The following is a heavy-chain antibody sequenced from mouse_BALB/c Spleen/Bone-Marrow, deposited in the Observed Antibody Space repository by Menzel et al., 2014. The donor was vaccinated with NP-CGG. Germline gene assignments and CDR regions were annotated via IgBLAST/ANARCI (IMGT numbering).Heavy chain of an antibody. CDR1: GYSITSDYA. D-gene: IGHD1-1*01. V-gene: IGHV3-2*02. CDR3: ARDNYYGSSY. CDR2: ISYSGST. Sequence: VQLQQSGPGLVKPSQSLSLTCTVTGYSITSDYAWNRIRQFPENKLEWMGYISYSGSTSYNPSLKSRISITRDTSKNQFFLQLNSVTTEDTATYYCARDNYYGSSYWGQGTTLTVSS. J-gene: IGHJ2*01.